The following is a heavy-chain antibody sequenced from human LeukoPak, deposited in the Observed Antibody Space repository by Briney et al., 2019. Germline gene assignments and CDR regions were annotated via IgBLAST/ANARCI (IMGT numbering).Heavy chain of an antibody. Sequence: GGSLRLSCVASGLIFTNYAMTWVRQAPGKGLEWVSSVTISGGSTYYADSVKGHFTISRDNSKNTLYLQISSLRVEDTAVYYCAKFGFGESYFYHYMDVWGKGTTVTVSS. CDR3: AKFGFGESYFYHYMDV. CDR1: GLIFTNYA. J-gene: IGHJ6*03. V-gene: IGHV3-23*01. CDR2: VTISGGST. D-gene: IGHD3-10*01.